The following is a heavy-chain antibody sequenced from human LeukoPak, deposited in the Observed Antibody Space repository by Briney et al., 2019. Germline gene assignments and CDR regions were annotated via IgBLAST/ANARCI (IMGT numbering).Heavy chain of an antibody. CDR2: ISSFDFT. CDR1: GGSVSGFY. D-gene: IGHD4-17*01. CDR3: ARYYGEFGWFDP. V-gene: IGHV4-4*08. J-gene: IGHJ5*02. Sequence: PSETLSLTCTVSGGSVSGFYWSWIRQSPAKGLGWLGYISSFDFTDYNPSLSSRVTLSVDTSNNQVSLTLTSVTVADTAVYYCARYYGEFGWFDPWGQGTQVTVSS.